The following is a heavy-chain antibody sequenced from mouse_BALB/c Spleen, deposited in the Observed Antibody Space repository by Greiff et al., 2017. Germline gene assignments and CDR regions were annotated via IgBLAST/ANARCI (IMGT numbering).Heavy chain of an antibody. Sequence: EVQRVESGGGLVQPGGSLKLSCAASGFTFSSYTMSWVRQTPEKRLEWVAYISNGGGSTYYPDTVKGRFTISRDNAKNTLYLQMSSLKSEDTAMYYCARGDYYYGSSYAMDYWGQGTSVTVSS. V-gene: IGHV5-12-2*01. D-gene: IGHD1-1*01. CDR3: ARGDYYYGSSYAMDY. J-gene: IGHJ4*01. CDR2: ISNGGGST. CDR1: GFTFSSYT.